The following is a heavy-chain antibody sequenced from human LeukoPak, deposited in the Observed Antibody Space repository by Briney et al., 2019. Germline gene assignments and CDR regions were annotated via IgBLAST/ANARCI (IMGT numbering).Heavy chain of an antibody. CDR1: GFTFSSYG. Sequence: QPGRSLRLSCAASGFTFSSYGMHWVRQAPGKGLEWVAVIWYDGSNKYYADSVKGRFTISRDNSKNTLYLQMNSLRAVDTAVYYCAGSYSSSGSPHDYYGMDVWGQGTTVTVSS. CDR2: IWYDGSNK. V-gene: IGHV3-33*01. D-gene: IGHD6-13*01. CDR3: AGSYSSSGSPHDYYGMDV. J-gene: IGHJ6*02.